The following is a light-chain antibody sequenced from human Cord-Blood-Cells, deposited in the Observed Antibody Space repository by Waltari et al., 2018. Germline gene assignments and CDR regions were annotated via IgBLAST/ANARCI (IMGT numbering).Light chain of an antibody. CDR3: QQSYSTLWT. CDR1: QSISSN. CDR2: AAS. V-gene: IGKV1-39*01. Sequence: DIQMTQSPSSLSASVGDRVTITCRASQSISSNLNWYQQKPGKAPKLLIYAASSLQSGVPSRFSGRGSGTDFTLTISSLQPEDFATYYCQQSYSTLWTFGQGTKVEIK. J-gene: IGKJ1*01.